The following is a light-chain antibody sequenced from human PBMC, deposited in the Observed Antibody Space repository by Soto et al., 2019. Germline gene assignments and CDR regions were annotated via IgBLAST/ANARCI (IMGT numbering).Light chain of an antibody. CDR1: QTVGSY. V-gene: IGKV3-15*01. CDR3: QQYSSYLFT. Sequence: EIVMTQSPATLSVSPGERATLSCRASQTVGSYLAWYQQKPGQAPRLLIYGASTRATGIPARFSGSGSGTEFTLTINSLQPDDFATYYCQQYSSYLFTFGPGTKVDIK. J-gene: IGKJ3*01. CDR2: GAS.